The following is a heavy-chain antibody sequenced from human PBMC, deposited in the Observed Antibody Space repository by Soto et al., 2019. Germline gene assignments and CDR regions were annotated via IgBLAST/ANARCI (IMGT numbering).Heavy chain of an antibody. D-gene: IGHD1-1*01. CDR1: GYVFSEFW. J-gene: IGHJ6*02. CDR2: LYPGDSDT. Sequence: PGESLKISCKASGYVFSEFWIGWVRQMPGKGLEWMGNLYPGDSDTRYSPSFQGQVTISADKSISTAYLQWTRLKASDTAMYYCARQRMEYDAMDVWGQGT. CDR3: ARQRMEYDAMDV. V-gene: IGHV5-51*01.